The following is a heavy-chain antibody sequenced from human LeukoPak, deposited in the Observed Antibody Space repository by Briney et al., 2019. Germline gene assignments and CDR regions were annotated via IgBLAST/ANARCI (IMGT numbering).Heavy chain of an antibody. J-gene: IGHJ6*02. CDR2: TYYRSKWYN. CDR3: ARGVPRHLDV. V-gene: IGHV6-1*01. Sequence: SQTLSLTCAISGDSVSSNSATWNWIRQSPSRGLEWLGGTYYRSKWYNESAISVKSRVSINADTSKNQLSLQLNSVTPEDTAVYYCARGVPRHLDVWGQGTTVTVSS. CDR1: GDSVSSNSAT. D-gene: IGHD7-27*01.